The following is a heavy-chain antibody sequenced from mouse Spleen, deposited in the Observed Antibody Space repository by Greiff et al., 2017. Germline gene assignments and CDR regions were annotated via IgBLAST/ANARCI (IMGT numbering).Heavy chain of an antibody. Sequence: QVQLQQSGAELAKPGASVNLSCKASDYTFTIYWMHWVKQRPGQGLEWIGYINPSSGYTKYNQKFKDKATLTADKSSSTAYMQLSSLTYEDSAVYYCARLLRLPDYWGQGTTLTVSS. CDR3: ARLLRLPDY. D-gene: IGHD1-2*01. J-gene: IGHJ2*01. CDR1: DYTFTIYW. CDR2: INPSSGYT. V-gene: IGHV1-7*01.